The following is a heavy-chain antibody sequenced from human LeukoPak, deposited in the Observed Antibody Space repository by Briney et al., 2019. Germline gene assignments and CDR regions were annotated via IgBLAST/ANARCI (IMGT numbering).Heavy chain of an antibody. J-gene: IGHJ6*02. D-gene: IGHD6-19*01. Sequence: ASVKVSCKASGYTFSSYAMHWVRQAPGQRLEWMGWINAGNGNTKYSQKFQGRVTITRDTSASTAYMELSSLRSEDTAVHYCARDRVFGSGLPAYYYGMDVWGQGTTVTVSS. CDR2: INAGNGNT. V-gene: IGHV1-3*01. CDR3: ARDRVFGSGLPAYYYGMDV. CDR1: GYTFSSYA.